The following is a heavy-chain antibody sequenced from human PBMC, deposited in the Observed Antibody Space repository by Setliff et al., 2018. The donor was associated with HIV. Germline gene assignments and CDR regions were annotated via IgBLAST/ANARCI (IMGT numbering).Heavy chain of an antibody. D-gene: IGHD3-10*01. Sequence: SETLSLTCAVYGGSFSGYYWTWIRQPPGKGLEWIGEINHGGGTNNNPSLKSRATMSVDTSKNQFSLRLSSVTAADTAVYYCARGRNYGSPYFYYLDVWANGTTVTVSS. V-gene: IGHV4-34*04. CDR1: GGSFSGYY. CDR3: ARGRNYGSPYFYYLDV. CDR2: INHGGGT. J-gene: IGHJ6*03.